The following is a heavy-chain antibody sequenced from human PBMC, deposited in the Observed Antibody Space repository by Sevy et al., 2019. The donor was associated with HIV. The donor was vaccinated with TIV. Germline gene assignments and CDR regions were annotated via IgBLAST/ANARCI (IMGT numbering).Heavy chain of an antibody. V-gene: IGHV3-23*01. D-gene: IGHD2-2*01. CDR3: AREGCSKPHDY. CDR1: GFTFSKYS. Sequence: GGSLRLSCVASGFTFSKYSMSWVRQTPGKGLEWVSTLSCACGRIIYADSVKGRFTMSRDDSRNTFYLQMDSLRAEDTAIYYCAREGCSKPHDYWGQGTLVTVSS. CDR2: LSCACGRI. J-gene: IGHJ4*02.